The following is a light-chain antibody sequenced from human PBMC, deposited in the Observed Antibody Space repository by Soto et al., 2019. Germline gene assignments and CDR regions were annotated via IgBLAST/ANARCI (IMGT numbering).Light chain of an antibody. Sequence: EIVLTQSPATLSLSLGERATLSCRASQSISSYLAWYQQKPGQAPRLLIYDASNRATGIPARFSGSGSGTDFTLTISSLEPEDFEVYYCQQRSNWPPITFGQGTRLEIK. CDR3: QQRSNWPPIT. CDR1: QSISSY. J-gene: IGKJ5*01. CDR2: DAS. V-gene: IGKV3-11*01.